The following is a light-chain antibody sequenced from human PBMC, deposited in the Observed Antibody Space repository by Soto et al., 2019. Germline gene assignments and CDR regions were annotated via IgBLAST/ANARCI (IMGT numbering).Light chain of an antibody. V-gene: IGLV1-47*01. J-gene: IGLJ2*01. Sequence: QSVLTQPPSASGTPGQRVTISCSGSSSNIGSNYVYWYQQLPGTAPKLLIYRNNQRPSGVPDRFSGSNSGTSTSLAISGLRSEDEADYYCAAWDDNLSSVVFGGGTKLTVL. CDR1: SSNIGSNY. CDR3: AAWDDNLSSVV. CDR2: RNN.